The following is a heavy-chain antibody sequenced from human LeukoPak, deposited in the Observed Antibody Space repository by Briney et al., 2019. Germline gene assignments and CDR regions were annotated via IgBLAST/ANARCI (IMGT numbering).Heavy chain of an antibody. CDR1: GFTFRSYA. Sequence: PGGSLRLSCAASGFTFRSYAMSWVRQAPGKRLEWVSGISGSGGSTYYADSVQGRFSISRDNSKNTLYLQMNSLRDEDTAVYYCAKSKGASGWPGFDYWGQGTLVTVSS. V-gene: IGHV3-23*01. D-gene: IGHD6-19*01. J-gene: IGHJ4*02. CDR2: ISGSGGST. CDR3: AKSKGASGWPGFDY.